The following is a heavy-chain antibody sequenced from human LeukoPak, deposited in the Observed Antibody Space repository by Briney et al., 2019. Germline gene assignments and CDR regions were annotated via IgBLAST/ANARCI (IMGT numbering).Heavy chain of an antibody. CDR3: ARDLNYYGSGSYYIDY. J-gene: IGHJ4*02. V-gene: IGHV3-33*01. CDR1: GFTFSSYG. D-gene: IGHD3-10*01. CDR2: IWYDGSNK. Sequence: GGSLRLSCAASGFTFSSYGMHWVRQAPGKGLEWVAVIWYDGSNKYYADSVKGRSTISRDNSKNTLYLQMNSLRAEDTAVYYCARDLNYYGSGSYYIDYWGQGTLVTVSS.